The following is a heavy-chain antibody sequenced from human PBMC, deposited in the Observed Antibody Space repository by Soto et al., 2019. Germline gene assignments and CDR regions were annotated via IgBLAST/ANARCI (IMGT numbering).Heavy chain of an antibody. CDR2: ISPYNGNT. Sequence: QVPLVQSGTEVKKPGASVKVSCKASGYTFTRFGINWVRQAPGQGLEWMGWISPYNGNTNYAQKFQDRVTMTTYTSTSTAYMELRSLRSDDTAVYYCAFRYWLINVCLTPGVFDTDVWGKGTTVVVSS. CDR1: GYTFTRFG. J-gene: IGHJ6*03. D-gene: IGHD2-15*01. V-gene: IGHV1-18*01. CDR3: AFRYWLINVCLTPGVFDTDV.